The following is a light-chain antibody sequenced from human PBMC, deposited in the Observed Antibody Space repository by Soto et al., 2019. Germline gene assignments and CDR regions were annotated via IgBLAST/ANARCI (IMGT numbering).Light chain of an antibody. V-gene: IGLV1-40*01. CDR1: SSNIGATYH. CDR3: QSYDSSLSGSV. CDR2: GNS. Sequence: QSVLTQPPSVSGAPGQRVTISCTGSSSNIGATYHVHWNQQLPGTAPKLLIYGNSNRPSGVPDRFSGSKSGTSASLAITGLQAEDEADYYCQSYDSSLSGSVFGGGTKVTVL. J-gene: IGLJ3*02.